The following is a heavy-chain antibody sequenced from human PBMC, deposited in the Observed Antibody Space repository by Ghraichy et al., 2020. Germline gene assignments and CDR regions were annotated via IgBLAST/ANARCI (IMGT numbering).Heavy chain of an antibody. V-gene: IGHV3-30*18. CDR3: AKARCSGGSCYGRLFFYYGMDV. D-gene: IGHD2-15*01. Sequence: LSLTCAASGFTFSNYGIHWVRQAPGKGLEWVAVISFDGSNRYYADSVKGRITISRDNSKNTLYLQMDSLRPEDTAVYYCAKARCSGGSCYGRLFFYYGMDVWGPGTTVTVSS. CDR1: GFTFSNYG. CDR2: ISFDGSNR. J-gene: IGHJ6*02.